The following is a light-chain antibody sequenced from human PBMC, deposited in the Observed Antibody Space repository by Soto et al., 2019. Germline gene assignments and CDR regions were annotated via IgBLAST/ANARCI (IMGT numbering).Light chain of an antibody. CDR3: QQYNKWPIT. CDR2: DAS. CDR1: QSVSSD. Sequence: EMVMTQSPATLTVSPGERATLSCRASQSVSSDLAWYQQKPGQAPRLLIYDASTRATGISARFSGGGSGTEFTLTISSLQSEDSAFYYCQQYNKWPITFGQGTRLGIK. J-gene: IGKJ5*01. V-gene: IGKV3-15*01.